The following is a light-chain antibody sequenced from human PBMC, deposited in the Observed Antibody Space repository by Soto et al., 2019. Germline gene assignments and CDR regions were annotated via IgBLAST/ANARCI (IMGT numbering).Light chain of an antibody. Sequence: QSALTQPPSASGSPGQSVTISCTGTSTDVGGYNYVSWYQQHPGKAPKLMIFDVSKRPSGVPDRFSAFESGNAASLTVSGLQAEDEADYYCSSYAGSNNPYVFGSGTKLTVL. CDR2: DVS. J-gene: IGLJ1*01. CDR3: SSYAGSNNPYV. V-gene: IGLV2-8*01. CDR1: STDVGGYNY.